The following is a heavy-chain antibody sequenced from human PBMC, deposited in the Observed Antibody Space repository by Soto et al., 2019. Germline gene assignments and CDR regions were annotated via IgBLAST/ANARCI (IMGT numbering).Heavy chain of an antibody. Sequence: PGGSLSLSSAASGFTFASYAMSWVRQAPGKGLEWVSGISGSGGNTYNADSVKGRFTISRDNSKSTLYLDMISLRAEDTAVYYCAKGLSIAAAGTFDYWGQGTLVTVSS. CDR2: ISGSGGNT. CDR1: GFTFASYA. J-gene: IGHJ4*02. V-gene: IGHV3-23*01. CDR3: AKGLSIAAAGTFDY. D-gene: IGHD6-13*01.